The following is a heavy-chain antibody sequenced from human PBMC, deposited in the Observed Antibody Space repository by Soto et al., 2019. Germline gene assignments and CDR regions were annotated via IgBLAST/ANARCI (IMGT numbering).Heavy chain of an antibody. CDR2: ISYDGSNK. CDR3: ARDRGHQLPGDGMDV. CDR1: GFTFSSYA. J-gene: IGHJ6*02. V-gene: IGHV3-30-3*01. D-gene: IGHD2-2*01. Sequence: QVQLVESGGGVVQPGRSLRLSCAASGFTFSSYAMHWVRQAPGKGLEWVAVISYDGSNKYYADSVKGRFTISRDNSKNTLYLQMNSLRAEDTAVYYCARDRGHQLPGDGMDVWGQGTTVTVSS.